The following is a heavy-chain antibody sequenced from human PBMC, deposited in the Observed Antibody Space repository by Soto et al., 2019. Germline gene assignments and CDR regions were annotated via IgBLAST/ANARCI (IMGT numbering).Heavy chain of an antibody. CDR2: SSGYHGNT. CDR3: ARAPLKAANRAGVEAHNWFDP. CDR1: GYTFTSYG. V-gene: IGHV1-18*01. Sequence: GASVQVSCKASGYTFTSYGISWVRQAPGHGLEWMGWSSGYHGNTNDARKVQGRVTMARDTATSTVYMELRRLRSEDTAVYYCARAPLKAANRAGVEAHNWFDPWGQGTMVTVSS. D-gene: IGHD6-13*01. J-gene: IGHJ5*02.